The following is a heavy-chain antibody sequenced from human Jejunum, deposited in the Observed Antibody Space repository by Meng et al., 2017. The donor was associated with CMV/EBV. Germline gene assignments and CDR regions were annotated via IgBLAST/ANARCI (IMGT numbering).Heavy chain of an antibody. CDR3: AREAWADSSGEFEY. Sequence: SGSSVGNFSLGGVRQTPGEGLGWISSLSPVGSAYYTASVQGRFSVSRDDSKNTMYLQINSLKNEDTALYYCAREAWADSSGEFEYWGQGTLVTVSS. CDR1: GSSVGNFS. D-gene: IGHD3-22*01. V-gene: IGHV3-66*02. CDR2: LSPVGSA. J-gene: IGHJ4*02.